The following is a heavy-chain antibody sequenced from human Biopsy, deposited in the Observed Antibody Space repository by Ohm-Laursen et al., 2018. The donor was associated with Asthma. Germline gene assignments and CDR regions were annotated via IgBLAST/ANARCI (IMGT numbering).Heavy chain of an antibody. CDR1: GLTFRNYG. Sequence: SSLRLSCSAFGLTFRNYGMHWVRQAPGKGLEGVALISFDGSAKYFADSVKGRFTISRDNSKNTLYLQMNSLGAEDTAVYYCARAISSSWWAVEYWGQGTLVTVPS. V-gene: IGHV3-30*03. CDR3: ARAISSSWWAVEY. J-gene: IGHJ4*02. CDR2: ISFDGSAK. D-gene: IGHD6-6*01.